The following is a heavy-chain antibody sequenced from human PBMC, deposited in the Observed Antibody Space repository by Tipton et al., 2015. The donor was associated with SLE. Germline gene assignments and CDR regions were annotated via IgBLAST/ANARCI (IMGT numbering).Heavy chain of an antibody. Sequence: TLSLTCNVSHGSISIYYWTWIRQSPGKGLEWIAYSYYSGNTNYNPSLKSRVTISVDTSKNQFSLKLSSVTAADTAVYYCARTWVVVPALFDPWSQGTLVTVSS. CDR2: SYYSGNT. V-gene: IGHV4-59*08. J-gene: IGHJ5*02. CDR3: ARTWVVVPALFDP. CDR1: HGSISIYY. D-gene: IGHD2-2*01.